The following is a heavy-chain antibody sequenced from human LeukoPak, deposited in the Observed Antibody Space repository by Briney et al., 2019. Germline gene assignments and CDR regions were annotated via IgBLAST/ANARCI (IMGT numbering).Heavy chain of an antibody. D-gene: IGHD3-3*01. Sequence: GGSLRLSCAASGFTFSSYGMHWVRQAPGKGLEWVAFIRYDGSNKYYADSVKGRFTISRDNSKNTLYLQMNSLRAEDTAVYYCAKDSRYDFWSGYYLPPAAFDLWGQGTMVTVSS. CDR2: IRYDGSNK. V-gene: IGHV3-30*02. CDR3: AKDSRYDFWSGYYLPPAAFDL. CDR1: GFTFSSYG. J-gene: IGHJ3*01.